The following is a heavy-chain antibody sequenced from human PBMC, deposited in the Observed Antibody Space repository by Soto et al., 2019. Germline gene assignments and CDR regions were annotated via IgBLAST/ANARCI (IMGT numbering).Heavy chain of an antibody. V-gene: IGHV1-18*04. CDR2: ISAYKGNT. CDR1: GSPFTNYF. D-gene: IGHD2-21*01. J-gene: IGHJ6*02. Sequence: SVKVACTASGSPFTNYFISWVRRAPGQGFAWMGWISAYKGNTNYEQKLQGRVTMTTDTSTSTAYLELRSLKSDDTAVYSCARAGNSSTGRYYGLDVWGRGTTVTVSS. CDR3: ARAGNSSTGRYYGLDV.